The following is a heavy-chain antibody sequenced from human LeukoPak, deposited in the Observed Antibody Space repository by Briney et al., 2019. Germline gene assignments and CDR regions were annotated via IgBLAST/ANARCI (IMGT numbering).Heavy chain of an antibody. CDR2: IYWRETT. CDR3: ARGRDGYNSDY. J-gene: IGHJ4*02. V-gene: IGHV4-39*07. Sequence: SETLSLTCTVSGGSISSSSNYWGWIRQPPGKGLEWIGSIYWRETTYYSPSLKRRIIISVDTSRNQFSLKLSSVTAADTAVYYCARGRDGYNSDYWGRGTLVTVSS. CDR1: GGSISSSSNY. D-gene: IGHD5-24*01.